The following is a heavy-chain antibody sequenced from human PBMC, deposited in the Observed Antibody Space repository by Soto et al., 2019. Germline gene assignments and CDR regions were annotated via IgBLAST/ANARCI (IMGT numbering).Heavy chain of an antibody. V-gene: IGHV3-9*01. D-gene: IGHD2-2*01. Sequence: EVQLVESGGGSVQPGRSLRLSCAASGFTFDDYAMHWVRQAPGKGLDWVSGISWNSGSIGYADSVKGRFTISRDNAKNSLYLQMNNLRAEDTALYYCAKVNCISTSCLTLWGYFDLWGRGTLVTVSS. CDR3: AKVNCISTSCLTLWGYFDL. CDR2: ISWNSGSI. J-gene: IGHJ2*01. CDR1: GFTFDDYA.